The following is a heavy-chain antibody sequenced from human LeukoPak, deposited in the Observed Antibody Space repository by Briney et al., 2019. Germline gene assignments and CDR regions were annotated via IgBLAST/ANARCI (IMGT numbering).Heavy chain of an antibody. CDR1: GFTFSNYW. CDR3: ARVPRSYRAH. CDR2: IKQDGSEK. J-gene: IGHJ4*02. V-gene: IGHV3-7*01. D-gene: IGHD1-26*01. Sequence: GGSLRLSCAASGFTFSNYWMTWVRQAPGKGLEWVANIKQDGSEKYYVDSVKGRFTISRDNAKNSLYLQMNSLRAEDTAVYYCARVPRSYRAHWGQGTLVTVSS.